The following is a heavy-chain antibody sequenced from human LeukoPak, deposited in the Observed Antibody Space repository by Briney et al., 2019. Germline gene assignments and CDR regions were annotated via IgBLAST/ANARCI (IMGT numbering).Heavy chain of an antibody. Sequence: SETLSLTCAVSGGSISSNNWWSWVRQPPGKGLEWIGEIFHSEGTNYNPSLKSRVTLLVDRSKNQFSLKLTSVTAADTAVYYCAKRDYDTLTGLSSWTDYWGQGTLVTVSS. CDR1: GGSISSNNW. CDR2: IFHSEGT. V-gene: IGHV4-4*02. J-gene: IGHJ4*02. D-gene: IGHD3-9*01. CDR3: AKRDYDTLTGLSSWTDY.